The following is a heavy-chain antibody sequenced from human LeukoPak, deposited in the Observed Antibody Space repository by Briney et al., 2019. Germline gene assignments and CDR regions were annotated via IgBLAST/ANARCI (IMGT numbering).Heavy chain of an antibody. Sequence: SETLSLTCTVSGGSIRNFFWSWIRQPAGKGLEWIGRIYATGTTNYNPSLKSRVTMSIDTSKNQFSLRVTSVTAADTAVYYCTTVGSSGWSSFDYWGQGSLVTVSS. D-gene: IGHD6-19*01. J-gene: IGHJ4*02. CDR1: GGSIRNFF. V-gene: IGHV4-4*07. CDR3: TTVGSSGWSSFDY. CDR2: IYATGTT.